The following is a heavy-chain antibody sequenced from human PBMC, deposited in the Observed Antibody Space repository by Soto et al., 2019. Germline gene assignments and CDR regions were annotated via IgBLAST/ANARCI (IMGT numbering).Heavy chain of an antibody. Sequence: GGSLRLSCEAGSGFSISRYWMAWVRQAPGQGLEWVANIVQDGTDRYYLDSVTGRFTISRDNARNSMYLQMNSLRIEDTAVYYCARALADGMDVWGQGTTVTVSS. J-gene: IGHJ6*02. CDR1: GFSISRYW. CDR2: IVQDGTDR. V-gene: IGHV3-7*03. CDR3: ARALADGMDV. D-gene: IGHD3-3*02.